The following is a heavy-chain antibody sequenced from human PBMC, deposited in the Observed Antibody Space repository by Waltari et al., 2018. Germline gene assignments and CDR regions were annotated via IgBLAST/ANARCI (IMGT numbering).Heavy chain of an antibody. V-gene: IGHV3-23*04. CDR2: ISGIGDRT. CDR3: ANWREGSATYFDY. J-gene: IGHJ4*02. Sequence: EVQLVESGGGLVKPGGSLRLSCTVSGFTFSNYAMTWARQAPGKGLELVSSISGIGDRTYYADSVRGRFTISRDNSKNTVYLQMNNLRAEDAAVYYCANWREGSATYFDYWGQGTLVTVSS. CDR1: GFTFSNYA.